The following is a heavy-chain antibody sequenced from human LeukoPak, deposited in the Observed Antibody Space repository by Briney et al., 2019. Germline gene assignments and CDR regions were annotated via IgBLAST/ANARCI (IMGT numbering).Heavy chain of an antibody. V-gene: IGHV3-13*01. CDR1: GFTFSSYD. Sequence: PGGSLRLSCAASGFTFSSYDMHWVRQATGKGLEWVSATGTAGDTYYPGSVKGRFTISRENAKNSLYLQMNSLRAGDTAVYYCARSTSRFGDCLDYWGQGTLVTVSS. CDR2: TGTAGDT. D-gene: IGHD3-10*01. J-gene: IGHJ4*02. CDR3: ARSTSRFGDCLDY.